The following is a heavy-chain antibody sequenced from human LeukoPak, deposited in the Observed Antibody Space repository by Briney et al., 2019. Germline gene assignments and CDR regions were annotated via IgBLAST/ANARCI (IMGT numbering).Heavy chain of an antibody. D-gene: IGHD5-18*01. CDR3: AKDAPGNVGSYLGY. V-gene: IGHV1-69*04. CDR2: IIPILGIA. Sequence: SVKVSCKASGGTFSSYAISWVRQAPGQGLEWMGRIIPILGIANYAQKFQGRVTITADKSTSTAYMELSSLRSEDTAVYYCAKDAPGNVGSYLGYGAQGTRDPVSS. CDR1: GGTFSSYA. J-gene: IGHJ4*02.